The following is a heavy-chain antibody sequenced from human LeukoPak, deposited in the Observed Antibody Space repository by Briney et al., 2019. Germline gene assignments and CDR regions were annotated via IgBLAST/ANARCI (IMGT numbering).Heavy chain of an antibody. J-gene: IGHJ3*02. CDR1: GFTVSTNY. CDR2: IYSGGST. D-gene: IGHD1-26*01. V-gene: IGHV3-66*01. CDR3: ARDREISSLSWGAFDI. Sequence: GGSLRLSCAASGFTVSTNYMTWVRQAPGKGLEWVSVIYSGGSTYYADSVKGRFTISRDNSKNTLYLQMNSLTAEDTAVYYCARDREISSLSWGAFDIWGQGTMVHVSS.